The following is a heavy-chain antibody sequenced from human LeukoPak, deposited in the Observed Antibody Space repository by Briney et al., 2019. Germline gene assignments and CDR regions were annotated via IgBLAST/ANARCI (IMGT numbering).Heavy chain of an antibody. CDR1: GYTFTGYY. CDR3: ARSCGGDNCYPNVYYFYSYMDV. CDR2: INPNSGGP. Sequence: GASVKVSCKASGYTFTGYYMHWVRQAPGQGLEWMGWINPNSGGPNYAQKFQGRVTMTRDTSINTAYMELSRLRSDDTAVYYCARSCGGDNCYPNVYYFYSYMDVWGKGTTVTVSS. V-gene: IGHV1-2*02. D-gene: IGHD2-15*01. J-gene: IGHJ6*03.